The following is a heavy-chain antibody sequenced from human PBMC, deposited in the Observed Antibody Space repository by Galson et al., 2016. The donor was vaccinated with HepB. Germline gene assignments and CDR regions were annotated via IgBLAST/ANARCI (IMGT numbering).Heavy chain of an antibody. V-gene: IGHV5-51*01. CDR1: GYTFTRQW. J-gene: IGHJ2*01. CDR3: VRLVYCGVRTCHVYFDL. D-gene: IGHD2-21*01. CDR2: FYPGDSDI. Sequence: QSGAEVKKAGDSLKISCKGSGYTFTRQWIGWVRQVPGKGLEWMGIFYPGDSDIRYSPSFQGQVSSSADKSVSTAYLQWASRKASDAAMYYCVRLVYCGVRTCHVYFDLWGRGTPVTVSS.